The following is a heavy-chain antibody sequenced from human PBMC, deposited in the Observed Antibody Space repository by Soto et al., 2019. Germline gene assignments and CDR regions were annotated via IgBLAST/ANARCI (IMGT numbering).Heavy chain of an antibody. J-gene: IGHJ4*02. CDR3: ARDRGGGYYYDSSGPYYFDY. CDR1: GYTFTSYG. V-gene: IGHV1-18*04. CDR2: ISAYNGNT. D-gene: IGHD3-22*01. Sequence: ASVKVSCKASGYTFTSYGISWLRQSPGQGLEWMGWISAYNGNTNYAQKLQGRVTMTTDTSTSTAYMELRSLRSDDTAVYYSARDRGGGYYYDSSGPYYFDYWGQGTLVTVSS.